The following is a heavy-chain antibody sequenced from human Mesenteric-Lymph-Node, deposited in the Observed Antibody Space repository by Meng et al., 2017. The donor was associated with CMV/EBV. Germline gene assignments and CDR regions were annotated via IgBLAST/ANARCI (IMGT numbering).Heavy chain of an antibody. V-gene: IGHV3-30*02. CDR3: ANGEVANTRGVVVPPAFEY. CDR1: FSGSG. D-gene: IGHD3-22*01. Sequence: FSGSGMHWVRQAPGKGLEWVEFIGYDGSNKDYADSVKGRLTVSRDNSRDTLYLHMNSLRVEDTAVYYCANGEVANTRGVVVPPAFEYWGQGALVTVSS. CDR2: IGYDGSNK. J-gene: IGHJ4*02.